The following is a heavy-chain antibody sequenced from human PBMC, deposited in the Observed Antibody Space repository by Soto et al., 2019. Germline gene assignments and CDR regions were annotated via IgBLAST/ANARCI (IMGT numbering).Heavy chain of an antibody. D-gene: IGHD3-22*01. CDR3: ARDYYDSSGYYPRFDY. V-gene: IGHV3-30*03. Sequence: PGGSLRLSCAASGFTFKTYGMHWVRQAPGKGLEWVALISSDANNKYHADSVKGRFTISRDNAKNSLYLQMNSLRAEDTAVYYCARDYYDSSGYYPRFDYWGQGTLVTVSS. CDR2: ISSDANNK. CDR1: GFTFKTYG. J-gene: IGHJ4*02.